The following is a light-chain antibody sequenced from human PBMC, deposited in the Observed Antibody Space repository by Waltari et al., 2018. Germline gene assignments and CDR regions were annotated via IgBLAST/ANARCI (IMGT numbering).Light chain of an antibody. CDR3: QQYSSSPRT. CDR2: GTS. Sequence: EIVLTQSPGTLSLSPGERATLPCTASQYVNINYLAWYQQKPGQAPRLLMYGTSSRATGIPDRFSGSGSGTDFTLTISRLEPEDFAVYYCQQYSSSPRTFGQGTNLEIK. CDR1: QYVNINY. V-gene: IGKV3-20*01. J-gene: IGKJ2*02.